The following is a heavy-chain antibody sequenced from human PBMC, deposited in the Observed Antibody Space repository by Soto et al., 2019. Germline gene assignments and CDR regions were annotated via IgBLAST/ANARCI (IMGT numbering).Heavy chain of an antibody. CDR1: GFTFSSYW. CDR3: ARAKSLYYGSGSYYNNYYYYYYMDV. Sequence: GGSLRLSCAASGFTFSSYWMSWVRQAPGKGLEWVANIKQDGSEKYYVDSVKGRFTISRDNAKNSLYLQMNSLRAEDTAVYYCARAKSLYYGSGSYYNNYYYYYYMDVWGKGTTVTVSS. CDR2: IKQDGSEK. J-gene: IGHJ6*03. V-gene: IGHV3-7*01. D-gene: IGHD3-10*01.